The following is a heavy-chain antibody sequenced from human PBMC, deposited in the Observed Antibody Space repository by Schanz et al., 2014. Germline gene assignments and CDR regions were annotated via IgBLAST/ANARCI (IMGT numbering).Heavy chain of an antibody. Sequence: EVQLLESGGGLIQPGGSLRLSCAASGFIFGSSVMAWVRQAPGKGLEWVSTIGTSGGTNYAESVKGRFTISRDNSKNTLYLQMNSLRAEDTAVYFCAKIERNEDWGQGTLXTVSS. CDR1: GFIFGSSV. CDR3: AKIERNED. V-gene: IGHV3-23*01. J-gene: IGHJ4*02. CDR2: IGTSGGT. D-gene: IGHD1-1*01.